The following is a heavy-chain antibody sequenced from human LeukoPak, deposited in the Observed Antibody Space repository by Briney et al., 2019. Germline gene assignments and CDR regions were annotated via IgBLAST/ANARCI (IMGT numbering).Heavy chain of an antibody. CDR1: GGSISGYY. D-gene: IGHD4-17*01. V-gene: IGHV4-59*08. J-gene: IGHJ4*02. Sequence: SETLSLTCTVSGGSISGYYRSWMRQPPGKGLEWIGYIYHSGSTNYNPSLKSRVTISVDTSKNQFSLKLTSVTAADTAVYYCARRLSRRGDGDYFYFWGQGTLVTVSP. CDR2: IYHSGST. CDR3: ARRLSRRGDGDYFYF.